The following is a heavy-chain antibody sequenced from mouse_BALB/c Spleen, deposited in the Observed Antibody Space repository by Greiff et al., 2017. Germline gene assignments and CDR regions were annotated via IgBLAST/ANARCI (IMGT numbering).Heavy chain of an antibody. D-gene: IGHD1-1*01. V-gene: IGHV5-6-4*01. Sequence: EVHLVESGGGLVKPGGSLKLSCAASGFTFSSYTMSWVRQTPEKRLEWVATISSGGSYTYYPDSVKGRFTISRDNAKNTLYLQMCSLKSEDTAMYYCTRDRGSSFDYWGQGTTLTVSA. CDR1: GFTFSSYT. J-gene: IGHJ2*01. CDR2: ISSGGSYT. CDR3: TRDRGSSFDY.